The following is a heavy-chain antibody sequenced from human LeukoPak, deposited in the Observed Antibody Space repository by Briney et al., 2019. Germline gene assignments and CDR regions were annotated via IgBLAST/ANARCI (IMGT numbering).Heavy chain of an antibody. J-gene: IGHJ4*02. V-gene: IGHV3-21*01. CDR1: GFSFSTYN. D-gene: IGHD4-17*01. CDR3: ARARVYGDYYFDY. CDR2: ITSRSDYI. Sequence: PGGSLRLSCAASGFSFSTYNMNWVRQAPGKGLEWVSSITSRSDYIYYADSVKGRFTVSRDNTKNSLSLQMSSLRAEDTAVYYCARARVYGDYYFDYWGRGTLVTVSS.